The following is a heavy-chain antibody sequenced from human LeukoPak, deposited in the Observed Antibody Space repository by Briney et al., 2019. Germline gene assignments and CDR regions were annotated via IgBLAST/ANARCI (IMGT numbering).Heavy chain of an antibody. CDR2: INPNSGGT. CDR1: GYTFIGYQ. D-gene: IGHD2-2*01. J-gene: IGHJ5*02. Sequence: GASVKVSCKASGYTFIGYQMHWVRQAPGQGLEWMGWINPNSGGTNNAQKFQGRVIMTRDTSISTAYMELTRLRSDDTAVYYCASVSTAPNWFDPWGQGTLVTVSS. CDR3: ASVSTAPNWFDP. V-gene: IGHV1-2*02.